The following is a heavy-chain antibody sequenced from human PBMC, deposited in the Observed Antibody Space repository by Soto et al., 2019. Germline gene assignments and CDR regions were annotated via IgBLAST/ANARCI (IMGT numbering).Heavy chain of an antibody. CDR2: INPNSGGT. CDR3: ARAAVATGPPDNNWFDP. D-gene: IGHD5-12*01. J-gene: IGHJ5*02. CDR1: GYTFTGYY. V-gene: IGHV1-2*04. Sequence: GASVKVSCKASGYTFTGYYMHWVRQAPGQGLEWMGWINPNSGGTNYAQKFQGWVTMTRDTSISTAYMELSRLRSDDTAVYYCARAAVATGPPDNNWFDPWGQGTLVTVS.